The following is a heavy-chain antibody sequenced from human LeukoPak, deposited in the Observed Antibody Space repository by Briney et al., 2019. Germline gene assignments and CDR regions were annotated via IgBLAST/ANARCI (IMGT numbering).Heavy chain of an antibody. CDR3: ARSSLEMATTPDDY. J-gene: IGHJ4*02. CDR2: ISSSSSYI. CDR1: GFTFSSYS. D-gene: IGHD5-24*01. Sequence: GGSLRLTCAASGFTFSSYSMNWVRQAPGKGLEWVSSISSSSSYIYYADSVKGRFTISRDNAKNSLYLQMNSLRAEDTAVYYCARSSLEMATTPDDYWGQGTLVTVSS. V-gene: IGHV3-21*01.